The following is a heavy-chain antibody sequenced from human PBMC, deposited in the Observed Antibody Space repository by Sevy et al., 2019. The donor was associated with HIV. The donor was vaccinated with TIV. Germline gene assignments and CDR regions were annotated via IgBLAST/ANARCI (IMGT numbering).Heavy chain of an antibody. Sequence: GGSLRLSCAASGFIFGDYYMAWVRQAPGKGLEWISYVSRGGFTIYYADSVEGRFSISRDDAKDSLFLQMDSLRAEDTAFYYCARGALYDDANWGFDYWGQGALVTVSS. CDR2: VSRGGFTI. D-gene: IGHD3-16*01. CDR3: ARGALYDDANWGFDY. V-gene: IGHV3-11*01. J-gene: IGHJ4*02. CDR1: GFIFGDYY.